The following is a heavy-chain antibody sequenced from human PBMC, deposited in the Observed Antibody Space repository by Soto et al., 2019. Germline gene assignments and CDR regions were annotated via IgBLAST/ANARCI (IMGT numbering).Heavy chain of an antibody. CDR2: IIPIFGTA. J-gene: IGHJ4*02. CDR1: GGTFSSYA. CDR3: ACDYYDSSGYYPPFDY. D-gene: IGHD3-22*01. V-gene: IGHV1-69*12. Sequence: QVQLVQSGAEVKKPGSSVKVSCKASGGTFSSYAISWVRQAPGQGLEWRGGIIPIFGTANYAQKFQGRVTITADESTSKAYMELSSLRSEDTAVYYCACDYYDSSGYYPPFDYWGQGTLVTVSS.